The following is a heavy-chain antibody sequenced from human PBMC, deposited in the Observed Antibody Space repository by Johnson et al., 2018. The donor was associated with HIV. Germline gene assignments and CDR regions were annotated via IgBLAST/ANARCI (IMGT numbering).Heavy chain of an antibody. V-gene: IGHV3-30*04. Sequence: QVQLVESGGGVVQPGRSLRLSCAASGFTFSSYAMHWVRQAPGKGLEWVAVISYDGSNKYYADSVKGRFTISRDNSKNTRYLQMNSRRAEDTAVYYCASCSSWFGVDAFDIWGQGTMVTVSS. CDR3: ASCSSWFGVDAFDI. CDR2: ISYDGSNK. CDR1: GFTFSSYA. D-gene: IGHD6-13*01. J-gene: IGHJ3*02.